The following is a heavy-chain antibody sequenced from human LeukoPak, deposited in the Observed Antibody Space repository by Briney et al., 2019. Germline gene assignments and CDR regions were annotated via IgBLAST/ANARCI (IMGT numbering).Heavy chain of an antibody. Sequence: GGSLRLSCAASGFTFSNAWMSWVRQAPGKGLEWVGRIKSKTDGGTTDYAAPVKGRFTISGDDSKNTLYLQMNSLKTEDTAVYYCTTPLGPTVTTWVDYWGQGTLVTVSS. CDR2: IKSKTDGGTT. J-gene: IGHJ4*02. CDR3: TTPLGPTVTTWVDY. CDR1: GFTFSNAW. D-gene: IGHD4-17*01. V-gene: IGHV3-15*01.